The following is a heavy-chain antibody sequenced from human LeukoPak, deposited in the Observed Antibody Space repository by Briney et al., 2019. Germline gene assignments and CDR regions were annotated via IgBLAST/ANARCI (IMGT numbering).Heavy chain of an antibody. CDR3: TSRSGVGVIDAFDV. D-gene: IGHD1-26*01. Sequence: GESLKISCKGSGYSFTNYYIAWVRRMPGKGLEWMGVIYPGDSDTRYSPSFQGQVTISADRSITTAYLKWSSLKASDTAMYYCTSRSGVGVIDAFDVWGQGTVVTVSS. V-gene: IGHV5-51*01. J-gene: IGHJ3*01. CDR1: GYSFTNYY. CDR2: IYPGDSDT.